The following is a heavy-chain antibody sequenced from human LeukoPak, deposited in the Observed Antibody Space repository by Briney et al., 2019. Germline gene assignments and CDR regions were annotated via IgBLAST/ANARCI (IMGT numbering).Heavy chain of an antibody. CDR2: IYTSGST. J-gene: IGHJ6*03. CDR1: GGSISSGSYY. V-gene: IGHV4-61*02. CDR3: ARDYSNYRYYYYMDV. Sequence: SETLSLTCTVSGGSISSGSYYWSWIRQPAGKGLEWIGRIYTSGSTNYNPSLKSRVTISVDTSKNQFSLKLSSVTAADTAVYYCARDYSNYRYYYYMDVWGKGTTVTVSS. D-gene: IGHD4-11*01.